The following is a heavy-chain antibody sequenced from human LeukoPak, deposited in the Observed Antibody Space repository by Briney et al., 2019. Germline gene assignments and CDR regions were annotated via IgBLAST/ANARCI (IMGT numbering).Heavy chain of an antibody. D-gene: IGHD3-3*01. CDR1: GFTFSSYA. CDR3: ARGDFAMRY. Sequence: GRSLRLSCAASGFTFSSYAMHWVRQAPGKGLEWVANINQDGREENYVGSVKGRFTISRDNAKNSLYLQINNLRVEDTAVYYCARGDFAMRYWGQGTLVTVSS. V-gene: IGHV3-7*01. J-gene: IGHJ1*01. CDR2: INQDGREE.